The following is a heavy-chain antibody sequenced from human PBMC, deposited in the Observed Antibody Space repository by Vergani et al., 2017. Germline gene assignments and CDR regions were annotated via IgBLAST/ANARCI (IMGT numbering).Heavy chain of an antibody. J-gene: IGHJ4*02. Sequence: EVQLLESGGGLVQLGGSLRLSCAASGFTFSNNAMTWVRQAPGKGLEWVSAISASGGNTYYADSVKGRFTISRDNSKNTVYLQMNSLRAEDTAVYYCARGYMGSRTNYYFDYWGQGTLVTVSS. CDR2: ISASGGNT. CDR1: GFTFSNNA. D-gene: IGHD5-12*01. CDR3: ARGYMGSRTNYYFDY. V-gene: IGHV3-23*01.